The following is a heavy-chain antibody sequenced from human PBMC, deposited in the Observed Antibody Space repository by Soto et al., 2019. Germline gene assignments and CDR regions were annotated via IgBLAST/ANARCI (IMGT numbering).Heavy chain of an antibody. J-gene: IGHJ3*01. CDR3: ARGGA. CDR2: IYSAGNT. CDR1: GFTVSSNY. D-gene: IGHD1-26*01. Sequence: EVHLVESGGGLVQPGGSLRLSCVVSGFTVSSNYMNWVRQAPGKGLEWGSIIYSAGNTYYADSVKDRFTISRDNSKNTLYLQMNNLRVEDTAVYYCARGGAWGQGTMVTVSS. V-gene: IGHV3-66*01.